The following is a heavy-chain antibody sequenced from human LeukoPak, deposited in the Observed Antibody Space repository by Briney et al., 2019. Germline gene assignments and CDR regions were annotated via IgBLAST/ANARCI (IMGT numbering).Heavy chain of an antibody. CDR2: IYYSGST. CDR1: GGSISSYY. J-gene: IGHJ4*02. D-gene: IGHD2-15*01. V-gene: IGHV4-59*01. Sequence: SETLSLTCTVSGGSISSYYWSWIRQPPGEGLEWIGYIYYSGSTNYNPSLKSRVTISVDTSKNQFSLKLSSVTAADTAVYYCARDNCSGGSCYNFDYWGQGTLVTVSS. CDR3: ARDNCSGGSCYNFDY.